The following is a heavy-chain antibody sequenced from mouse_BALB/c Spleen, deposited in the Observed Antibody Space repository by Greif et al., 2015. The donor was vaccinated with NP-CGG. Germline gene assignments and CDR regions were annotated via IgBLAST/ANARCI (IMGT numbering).Heavy chain of an antibody. J-gene: IGHJ4*01. CDR2: INPYNGGT. D-gene: IGHD2-2*01. Sequence: EVKLVESGPELVKPGASMKISCKASGYSFTGYTMNWVKQSHGKNLEWIGLINPYNGGTSYNQKFKGKATLTVDKSSSTAYMELLSLTSEDSAVYYCARGGGYDERVAYAMDYWGQGTSVTVSS. CDR1: GYSFTGYT. CDR3: ARGGGYDERVAYAMDY. V-gene: IGHV1-18*01.